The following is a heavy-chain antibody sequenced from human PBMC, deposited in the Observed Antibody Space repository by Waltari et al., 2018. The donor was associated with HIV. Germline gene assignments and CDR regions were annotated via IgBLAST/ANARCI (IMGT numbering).Heavy chain of an antibody. V-gene: IGHV4-34*01. Sequence: QVQLQQWGAGLLKPSETLSLTCAVYGGSFSGYYWSWIRQPPGKGLEWIGEINHSGSTNYNPSLKSRVTISVDTSKNQFSLKLSSVTAADTAVYYCARLIRRGYYYDSSGFFDYWGQGTLVTVSS. D-gene: IGHD3-22*01. J-gene: IGHJ4*02. CDR3: ARLIRRGYYYDSSGFFDY. CDR1: GGSFSGYY. CDR2: INHSGST.